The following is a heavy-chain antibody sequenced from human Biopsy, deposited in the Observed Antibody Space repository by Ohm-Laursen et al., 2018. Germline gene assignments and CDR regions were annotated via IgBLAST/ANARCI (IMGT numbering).Heavy chain of an antibody. D-gene: IGHD3-3*01. CDR2: ISPYNGDT. V-gene: IGHV1-18*04. Sequence: GSSVKVSCKASGDAFLGYYLHWVRQAPGQGLEWMGWISPYNGDTDYAQKLQGRVTMTTDTSTSTAYMDLRSLRSDDAAVYYCARDRWPHVTLLGLVVFDFWGQGTLVIVSS. CDR3: ARDRWPHVTLLGLVVFDF. J-gene: IGHJ4*02. CDR1: GDAFLGYY.